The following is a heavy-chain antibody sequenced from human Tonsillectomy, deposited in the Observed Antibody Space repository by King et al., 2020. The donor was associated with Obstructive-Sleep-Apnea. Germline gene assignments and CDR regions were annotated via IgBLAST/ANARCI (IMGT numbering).Heavy chain of an antibody. J-gene: IGHJ4*02. V-gene: IGHV3-53*04. CDR2: IYSGGST. Sequence: VQLVESGGGLVQPGGSLRLSCAASEFTVSSNYMSWVRQAPGKGLEWVSFIYSGGSTYYADSVNGRFTISRHNSKNTLYLQMNSLRAEDTAVYYCARARCSGGSCYSYYFDYWGQGTLVTVSS. CDR3: ARARCSGGSCYSYYFDY. CDR1: EFTVSSNY. D-gene: IGHD2-15*01.